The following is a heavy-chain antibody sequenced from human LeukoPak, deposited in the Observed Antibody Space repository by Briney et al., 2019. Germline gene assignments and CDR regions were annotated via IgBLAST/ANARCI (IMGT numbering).Heavy chain of an antibody. CDR3: VRGQSGPAE. CDR2: IDRDGSRI. CDR1: GFTFSSYW. J-gene: IGHJ4*02. D-gene: IGHD1-26*01. V-gene: IGHV3-74*01. Sequence: PGGSLRLSCAVSGFTFSSYWMHWVRQAPGKGLVWVSRIDRDGSRINYADSVKGRFTISRDNGKNTLFLQMNSLRAEDAAIYYCVRGQSGPAEWGQGTLVTVSS.